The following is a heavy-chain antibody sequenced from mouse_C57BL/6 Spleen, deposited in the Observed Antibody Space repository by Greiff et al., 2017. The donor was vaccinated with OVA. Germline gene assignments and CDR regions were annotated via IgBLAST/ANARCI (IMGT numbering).Heavy chain of an antibody. CDR1: GFPFSNYW. CDR2: IRLKSDNYAT. V-gene: IGHV6-3*01. Sequence: DVKLQESGGGLVQPGGSMKLSCVASGFPFSNYWMNWVRQSPEKGLEWVAQIRLKSDNYATHYAESVKGRFTISRDASKSSVYRQMNNLRAEDTGIYYCTGLLIYYAMDYWGQGTSVTVSS. D-gene: IGHD2-10*01. CDR3: TGLLIYYAMDY. J-gene: IGHJ4*01.